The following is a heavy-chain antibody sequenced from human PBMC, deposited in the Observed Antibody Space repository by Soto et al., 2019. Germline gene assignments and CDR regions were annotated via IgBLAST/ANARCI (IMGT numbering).Heavy chain of an antibody. J-gene: IGHJ2*01. D-gene: IGHD2-15*01. V-gene: IGHV4-30-4*01. CDR3: ASVEGTFYWYFDL. CDR1: GGSISSGDYY. CDR2: IYYSGRT. Sequence: QVQLQESGPGLVKPSQTLSLTCTVSGGSISSGDYYWSWIRQPPGKGLEWIGYIYYSGRTYYHPTLKSGVTISVHTAKIQFFLNLSSVTAADSGVYYSASVEGTFYWYFDLWGRGTLVTVSS.